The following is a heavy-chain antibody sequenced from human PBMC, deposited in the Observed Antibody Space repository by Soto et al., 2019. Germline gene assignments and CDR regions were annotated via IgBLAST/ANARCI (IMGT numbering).Heavy chain of an antibody. J-gene: IGHJ4*02. CDR1: GFTVSSNY. D-gene: IGHD3-16*01. Sequence: GGSLRLSCAASGFTVSSNYMSWVRQAPGKGLEWVSLIYSGGSTYYADSVKGRFTISRDNSKNTLYLQMNSLRAEDTAVYYCARENSNYVFDYWGQGTLVTVSS. V-gene: IGHV3-66*01. CDR2: IYSGGST. CDR3: ARENSNYVFDY.